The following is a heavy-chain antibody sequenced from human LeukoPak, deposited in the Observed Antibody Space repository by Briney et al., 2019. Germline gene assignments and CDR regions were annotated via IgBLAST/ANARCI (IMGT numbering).Heavy chain of an antibody. J-gene: IGHJ4*02. CDR2: IRQDGSDK. CDR1: GFTFSSNW. D-gene: IGHD2-21*01. Sequence: GGSLRLSCAASGFTFSSNWMSWVRQAPGKGLEWVANIRQDGSDKYYMDSVKGRFTISRDNAKNSLSLQMNSLRVEDTAVYYCARDRECGEGGFYPHVDYWGQGVRVTVSS. CDR3: ARDRECGEGGFYPHVDY. V-gene: IGHV3-7*01.